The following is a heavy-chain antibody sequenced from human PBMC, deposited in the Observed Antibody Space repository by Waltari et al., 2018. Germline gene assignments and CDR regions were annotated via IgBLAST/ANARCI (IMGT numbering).Heavy chain of an antibody. J-gene: IGHJ6*02. CDR1: GGSFSGYY. CDR2: INHSGST. V-gene: IGHV4-34*01. Sequence: QVQLQQWGAGLLKPSETLSLTCAVYGGSFSGYYWSWIRQPPGKGLEWIGEINHSGSTNYNPSLNSRVTISVDTSKNQFSLKLSSVTAADTAVYYCARALGSSRRGYYYYGMDVWGQGTTVTVSS. CDR3: ARALGSSRRGYYYYGMDV. D-gene: IGHD6-13*01.